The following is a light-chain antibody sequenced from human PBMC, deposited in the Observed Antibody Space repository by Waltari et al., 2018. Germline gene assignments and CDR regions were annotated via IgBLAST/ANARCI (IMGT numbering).Light chain of an antibody. CDR1: SSDVGGYNY. J-gene: IGLJ2*01. V-gene: IGLV2-8*01. Sequence: QSALTQPPSASGSPGQSVTISCTGTSSDVGGYNYVSWYNQHPGKAPKVMIFEVSKRPSGVPDRFSGSKSGNTASLTVSGLQAEDEADYFCSSYAGSDNPNVVFGGGTKLIVL. CDR3: SSYAGSDNPNVV. CDR2: EVS.